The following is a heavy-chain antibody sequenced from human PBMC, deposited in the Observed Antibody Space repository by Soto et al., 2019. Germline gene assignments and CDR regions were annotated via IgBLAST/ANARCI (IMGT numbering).Heavy chain of an antibody. CDR3: ARDLRAAAGNYFDY. V-gene: IGHV4-4*02. J-gene: IGHJ4*02. D-gene: IGHD6-13*01. CDR2: IYHSGST. CDR1: GGSISSSNW. Sequence: SETLSLTCAVSGGSISSSNWWSWVRQPPGKGLEWIGEIYHSGSTDYNPSLKSRVTISVDKSKNQFSLKLSSVTAADTAVYYCARDLRAAAGNYFDYWGQGTLVTVSS.